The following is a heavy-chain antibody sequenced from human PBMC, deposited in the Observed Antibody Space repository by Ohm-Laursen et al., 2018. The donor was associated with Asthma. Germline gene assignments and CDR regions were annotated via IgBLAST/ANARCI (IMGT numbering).Heavy chain of an antibody. J-gene: IGHJ4*02. CDR1: GYAFVRYF. Sequence: ATVKISCKTSGYAFVRYFIHWVRRAPGQGLEWMGIINSAGGSATYAQKFQGRVTMTRDTSTSTVYMELSSLRSEDTAIYYCARAGQWLDLDNWGQGTLVTVSS. CDR3: ARAGQWLDLDN. CDR2: INSAGGSA. V-gene: IGHV1-46*03. D-gene: IGHD6-19*01.